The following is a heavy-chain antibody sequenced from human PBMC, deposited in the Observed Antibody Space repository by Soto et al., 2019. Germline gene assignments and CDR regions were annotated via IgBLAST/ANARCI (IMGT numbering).Heavy chain of an antibody. D-gene: IGHD4-4*01. J-gene: IGHJ4*02. CDR3: ATLDYSNSKFYFDY. CDR1: GFTFGDYA. Sequence: GGSLRLSCTASGFTFGDYAMSWVRQAPGKGLEWVANIKQDGSEKYYVDSVKGRFTITRDNAKNSLYLQMNSLRAEDTAVYYCATLDYSNSKFYFDYWGQGNLVTVSS. V-gene: IGHV3-7*05. CDR2: IKQDGSEK.